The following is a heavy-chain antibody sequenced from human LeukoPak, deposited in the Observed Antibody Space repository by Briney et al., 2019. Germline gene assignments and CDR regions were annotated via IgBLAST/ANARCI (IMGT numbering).Heavy chain of an antibody. Sequence: SQTLSLTCTVPGGSISSGSYYWSWIRQPAGKGLEWIGRIYTSGSTNYNPSLKSRVTISVDTSKNQFSLKLSSVTAADTAVYYCARGGDYYDSSGYYNDAFDVWGQGTMATVSS. CDR3: ARGGDYYDSSGYYNDAFDV. D-gene: IGHD3-22*01. V-gene: IGHV4-61*02. CDR2: IYTSGST. CDR1: GGSISSGSYY. J-gene: IGHJ3*01.